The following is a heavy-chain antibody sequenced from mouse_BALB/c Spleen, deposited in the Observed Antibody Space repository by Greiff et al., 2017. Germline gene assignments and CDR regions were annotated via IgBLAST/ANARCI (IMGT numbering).Heavy chain of an antibody. Sequence: EVKVVESGGGLVQPGGSLKLSCAASGFTFSSYTMSWVRQTPEKRLEWVAYISNGGGSTYYPDTVKGRFTISRDNAKNTLYLQMSSLKSEDTAMYYCARQYYYGSSWYFDVWGAGTTVTVSS. CDR1: GFTFSSYT. CDR3: ARQYYYGSSWYFDV. V-gene: IGHV5-12-2*01. J-gene: IGHJ1*01. D-gene: IGHD1-1*01. CDR2: ISNGGGST.